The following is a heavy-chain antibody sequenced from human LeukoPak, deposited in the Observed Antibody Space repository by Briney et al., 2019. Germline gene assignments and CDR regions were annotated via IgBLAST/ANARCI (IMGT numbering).Heavy chain of an antibody. J-gene: IGHJ4*02. D-gene: IGHD3-16*01. Sequence: GGSLRLSCAASGVIFSSFAMRWVRQGPGRGGEWVSSIRGNGETFYTDSVKGGFTLSSDRSRNTVYFQLKDRRVEDTAIYYCAKASWVSSTDAVRWGQATLVTVSS. CDR3: AKASWVSSTDAVR. CDR1: GVIFSSFA. V-gene: IGHV3-23*01. CDR2: IRGNGET.